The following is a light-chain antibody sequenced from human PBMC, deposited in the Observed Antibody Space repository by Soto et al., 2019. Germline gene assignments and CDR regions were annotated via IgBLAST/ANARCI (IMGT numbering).Light chain of an antibody. V-gene: IGKV4-1*01. CDR2: WAS. CDR3: QQYYSTPLT. Sequence: DIQMTQYPSSPSASVGDRVTITCRASQSISSYLNWYQQKPGQPPRLLIYWASTRESGVPDRFSGSGSGTDFTLTIDTLQAEDVAVYYCQQYYSTPLTFGGGTKVDI. CDR1: QSISSY. J-gene: IGKJ4*01.